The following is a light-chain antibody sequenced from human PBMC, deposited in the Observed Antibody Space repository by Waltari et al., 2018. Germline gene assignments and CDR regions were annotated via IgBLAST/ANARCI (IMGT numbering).Light chain of an antibody. CDR1: QSITKKF. Sequence: VLTQSPGTLSLSPGDRATLSCRASQSITKKFFAWYQQKPGQAPRHLMYGAASRAAGIPDRFSGSGSGTDFTLTISRLEPEDSAVYYCQQYGSSGMYTFGQGTKLEIK. CDR3: QQYGSSGMYT. CDR2: GAA. V-gene: IGKV3-20*01. J-gene: IGKJ2*01.